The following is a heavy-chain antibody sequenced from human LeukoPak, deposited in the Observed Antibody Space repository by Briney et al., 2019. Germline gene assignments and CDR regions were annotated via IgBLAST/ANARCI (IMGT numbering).Heavy chain of an antibody. V-gene: IGHV3-30*02. D-gene: IGHD4-17*01. CDR3: AKKGGGTVSYYYYYYYMDV. CDR2: IRYDGSNK. CDR1: GFTFSNYG. J-gene: IGHJ6*03. Sequence: GGSLRLSCAASGFTFSNYGMHWVRQAPGKGLEWVAFIRYDGSNKYFADSLKGRFTISRDNSKNTLYLQMNSLRAEDTAIYYCAKKGGGTVSYYYYYYYMDVWGKGTTVTVSS.